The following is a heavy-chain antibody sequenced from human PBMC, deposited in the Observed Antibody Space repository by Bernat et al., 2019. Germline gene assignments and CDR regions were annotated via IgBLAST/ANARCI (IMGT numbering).Heavy chain of an antibody. Sequence: QVQLVQSGAEVKRPGASVKVSCKASRDTFTSYAIHWVRQAPGQRLEWMGWINAGNGNTKYPQNFQGSFTSTWQTSETTAYMALSSLRSEVTAVYCCARLVLTGLLYWLDPLGQGTLITVSS. CDR1: RDTFTSYA. D-gene: IGHD3-9*01. V-gene: IGHV1-3*01. CDR2: INAGNGNT. CDR3: ARLVLTGLLYWLDP. J-gene: IGHJ5*02.